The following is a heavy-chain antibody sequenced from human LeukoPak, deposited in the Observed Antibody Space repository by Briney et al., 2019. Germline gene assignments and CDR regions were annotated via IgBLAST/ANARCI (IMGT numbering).Heavy chain of an antibody. J-gene: IGHJ3*02. CDR2: ISGSGGST. CDR1: GFTVSSNY. CDR3: AKEYCSSTSCYYDAFDI. V-gene: IGHV3-23*01. Sequence: GGSLRLSCAASGFTVSSNYMSWVRQAPGKGLEWVSAISGSGGSTYYADSVKGRFTISRDNSKNTLYLQMNSLRAEDTAVYYCAKEYCSSTSCYYDAFDIWGQGTMVTVSS. D-gene: IGHD2-2*01.